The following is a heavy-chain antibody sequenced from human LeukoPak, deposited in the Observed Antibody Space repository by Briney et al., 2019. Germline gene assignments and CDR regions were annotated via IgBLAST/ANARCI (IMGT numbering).Heavy chain of an antibody. J-gene: IGHJ6*02. D-gene: IGHD6-13*01. CDR1: GFTFNDYA. CDR2: ITWNSGSM. V-gene: IGHV3-9*01. Sequence: PGGSLRLSCAASGFTFNDYAMHWVRQAPGKGLEWVSGITWNSGSMGYADSVKGRFTISRDNSKNTLYLQMNSLRAEDTAVYYCARDSSSSSWYQSYYYYGMDVWGQGTTVTVSS. CDR3: ARDSSSSSWYQSYYYYGMDV.